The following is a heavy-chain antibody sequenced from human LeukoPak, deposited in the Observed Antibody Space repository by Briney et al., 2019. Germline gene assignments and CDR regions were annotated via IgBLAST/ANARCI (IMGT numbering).Heavy chain of an antibody. V-gene: IGHV1-2*02. CDR2: INPNSGGT. J-gene: IGHJ6*02. CDR3: ARDRVYYYDSSGPTRGMDV. Sequence: ASVKVSCKASGYTFTGYYMHWVRQAPGQGLEWMGWINPNSGGTNYAQKFQGRVTMTRDTSISTAYMELSRLGSDDTAVYYCARDRVYYYDSSGPTRGMDVWGQGTTATVSS. CDR1: GYTFTGYY. D-gene: IGHD3-22*01.